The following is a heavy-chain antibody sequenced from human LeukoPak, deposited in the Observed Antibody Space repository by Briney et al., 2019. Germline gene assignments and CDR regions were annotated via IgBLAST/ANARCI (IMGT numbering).Heavy chain of an antibody. CDR1: GDSISSYY. CDR3: ASSSRSFGSWNY. CDR2: IYYSGST. Sequence: SETLSLTCTVSGDSISSYYWNWIRQPPGKGLEWFGYIYYSGSTNYNPSLKSRVTISVDTSKNQFSLKLSSVTAADTAVYYCASSSRSFGSWNYWGQGTLVTVSS. D-gene: IGHD6-13*01. V-gene: IGHV4-59*01. J-gene: IGHJ4*02.